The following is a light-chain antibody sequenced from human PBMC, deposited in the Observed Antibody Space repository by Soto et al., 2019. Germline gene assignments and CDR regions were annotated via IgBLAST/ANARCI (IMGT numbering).Light chain of an antibody. CDR2: LVS. CDR3: MQALQTPRT. CDR1: QSLLHSNGYNY. V-gene: IGKV2-28*01. J-gene: IGKJ1*01. Sequence: DIVMTQSPLSLPVTPGEPASISCRSSQSLLHSNGYNYLDWYLQKPGQSPQLLIYLVSNRASGVPDRFSGSGSGTDFTLKISRGEAEDVGVYYCMQALQTPRTFGQGTKVEIK.